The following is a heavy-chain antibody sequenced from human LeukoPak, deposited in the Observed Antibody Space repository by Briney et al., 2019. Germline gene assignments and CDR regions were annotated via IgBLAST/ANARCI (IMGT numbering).Heavy chain of an antibody. D-gene: IGHD2-2*01. CDR3: TRRHLGYCSSTSCSRPYYYYYYMDV. J-gene: IGHJ6*03. CDR2: IRSKANSYAT. CDR1: GFTFSGSA. Sequence: GGSLRLSCAASGFTFSGSAMHWVRQASGKGLEWVGRIRSKANSYATAYAASVKGRFTISRDDSKNTAYLQTNSLKTEDTAVYYCTRRHLGYCSSTSCSRPYYYYYYMDVWGKGTTVTVSS. V-gene: IGHV3-73*01.